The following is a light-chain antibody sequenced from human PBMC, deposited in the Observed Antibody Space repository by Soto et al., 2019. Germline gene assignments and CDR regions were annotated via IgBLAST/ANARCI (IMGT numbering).Light chain of an antibody. Sequence: EIVMAQSPATLSVSPGERATLSCRASQSVSTNLAWYQQKPGQAPRLLIFGASTRATGIPARFSGSGSGTECTLTISSLQSEDVAIYFCQQYNDWPPWTFGQGTKVEIQ. J-gene: IGKJ1*01. CDR1: QSVSTN. CDR2: GAS. CDR3: QQYNDWPPWT. V-gene: IGKV3-15*01.